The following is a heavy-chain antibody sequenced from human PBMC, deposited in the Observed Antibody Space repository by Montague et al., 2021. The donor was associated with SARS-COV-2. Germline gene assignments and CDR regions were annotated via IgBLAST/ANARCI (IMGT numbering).Heavy chain of an antibody. V-gene: IGHV2-70*11. CDR1: GDSMSSGSYF. J-gene: IGHJ5*02. CDR2: IDWDDDK. D-gene: IGHD3-10*01. CDR3: ARNGVEPRGSGRYYSGNWLDP. Sequence: TLSLTCSVSGDSMSSGSYFWTWIRQPPGKALEWLARIDWDDDKYYSTSLKTRLTISKDTSKNQVVLRMTNMDPADTATYYCARNGVEPRGSGRYYSGNWLDPWGQGTLVTVSS.